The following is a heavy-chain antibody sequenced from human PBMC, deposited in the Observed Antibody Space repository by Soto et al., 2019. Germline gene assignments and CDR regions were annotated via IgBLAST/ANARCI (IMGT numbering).Heavy chain of an antibody. CDR3: ARDPSGIAAAGFFDY. D-gene: IGHD6-13*01. J-gene: IGHJ4*02. CDR2: ISYDGSNK. CDR1: GFTFSSYA. Sequence: QVQLVESGGGVVQPGRSLRLSCAASGFTFSSYAMHWVRQAPGKGLEWVAVISYDGSNKYYADSVKGRFTISRDNSKNTLNLQMNSLRAEDTAVYYCARDPSGIAAAGFFDYWGQGTLVTVSS. V-gene: IGHV3-30-3*01.